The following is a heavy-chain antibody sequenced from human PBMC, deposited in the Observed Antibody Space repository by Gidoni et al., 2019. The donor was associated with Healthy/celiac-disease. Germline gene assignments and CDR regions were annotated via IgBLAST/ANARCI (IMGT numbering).Heavy chain of an antibody. J-gene: IGHJ4*02. V-gene: IGHV4-4*02. CDR1: GGSISISNW. CDR2: IYHSGST. D-gene: IGHD6-6*01. CDR3: ARAPLGEQLVRTLDY. Sequence: VQLPASGPGLVKPSGTLSLTCAVSGGSISISNWWSWVRQPPGKGLEWIGEIYHSGSTNYNPSLKSRVTISVDKSKNQFSLKLSSVTAADTAVYYCARAPLGEQLVRTLDYWGQGTLVTVSS.